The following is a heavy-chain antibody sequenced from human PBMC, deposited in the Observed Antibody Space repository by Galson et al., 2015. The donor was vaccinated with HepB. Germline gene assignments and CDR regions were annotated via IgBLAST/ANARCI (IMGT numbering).Heavy chain of an antibody. CDR2: TYYRSKWYN. J-gene: IGHJ5*02. CDR3: ARSGGSFLYNWFDP. V-gene: IGHV6-1*01. CDR1: GDSVSSNRAA. Sequence: AISGDSVSSNRAAWNWIRQSPSRGLEWLGRTYYRSKWYNDYAVSVKSRITINPDTSKNQFSLQLNSVTPEDTAVYYCARSGGSFLYNWFDPWGQGTLVTVSS. D-gene: IGHD2-15*01.